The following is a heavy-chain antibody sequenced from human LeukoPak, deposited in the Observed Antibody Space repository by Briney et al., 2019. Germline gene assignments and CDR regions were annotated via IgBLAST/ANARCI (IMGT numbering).Heavy chain of an antibody. CDR3: AKDRHPVRTDGYYFDY. Sequence: PGTSLRLSCAASAFTFSSYGMHWVRQAPGKGLEWVAVISYDANNKYYADSVKGRFTISRDNSKNTLYVQMNSLRAEDTAVYYCAKDRHPVRTDGYYFDYWGQGTLVTVSS. CDR1: AFTFSSYG. D-gene: IGHD1-14*01. J-gene: IGHJ4*02. V-gene: IGHV3-30*18. CDR2: ISYDANNK.